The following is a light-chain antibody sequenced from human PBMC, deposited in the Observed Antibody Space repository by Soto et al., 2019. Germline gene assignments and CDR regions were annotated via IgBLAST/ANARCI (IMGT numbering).Light chain of an antibody. CDR2: GAS. J-gene: IGKJ2*01. CDR3: QHYNNWPPYT. CDR1: QSVSSN. V-gene: IGKV3-15*01. Sequence: EIVMTQSPATLSVSPGERATLSCRASQSVSSNLAWYQQKPGQAPRLLIYGASTRATGSPARFSGSGSGTEFTLTISSLQSEDFAVYYCQHYNNWPPYTFGQGTKLEIK.